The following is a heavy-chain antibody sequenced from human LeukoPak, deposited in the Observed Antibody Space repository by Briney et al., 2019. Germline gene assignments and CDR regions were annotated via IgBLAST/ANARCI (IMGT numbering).Heavy chain of an antibody. CDR1: GASISNYY. Sequence: SETLSLTCTVSGASISNYYWSWVRQPPGKGLEWIGYIYYSGSTNYNPSLKSRVTISVDTSKNQFSLKLSSVTAADTAVYYCARDPRQSYYYDSSGYYYGPYWGQGTLVTVSS. D-gene: IGHD3-22*01. V-gene: IGHV4-59*12. J-gene: IGHJ4*02. CDR3: ARDPRQSYYYDSSGYYYGPY. CDR2: IYYSGST.